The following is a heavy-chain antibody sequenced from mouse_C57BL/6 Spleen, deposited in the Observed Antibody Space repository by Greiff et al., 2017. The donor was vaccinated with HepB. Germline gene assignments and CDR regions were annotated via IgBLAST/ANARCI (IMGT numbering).Heavy chain of an antibody. V-gene: IGHV1-69*01. CDR1: GYTFTSYW. CDR3: AREAVVNAMDD. Sequence: VQLQQSGAELVMPGASVKLSCKASGYTFTSYWMHWVKQRPGQGLEWIGEIDPSDSYTNYNQNFKGKSTLTVDKSSSTAYMQLSSLTSEDSAVYYCAREAVVNAMDDWGQGTSVTVSS. D-gene: IGHD1-1*01. CDR2: IDPSDSYT. J-gene: IGHJ4*01.